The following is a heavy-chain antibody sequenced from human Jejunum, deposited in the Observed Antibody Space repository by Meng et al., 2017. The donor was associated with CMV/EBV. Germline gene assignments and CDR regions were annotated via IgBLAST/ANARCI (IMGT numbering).Heavy chain of an antibody. D-gene: IGHD6-25*01. Sequence: SGGSISSSDYYLGWVRQPPGKGLEWIGTIYYRGDTYYSPSLESRLTISVDTSKNQFSLRLRSVTAADTAVYYCARVTVVSQRFDYWGQGTLVTVSS. CDR2: IYYRGDT. CDR3: ARVTVVSQRFDY. CDR1: GGSISSSDYY. V-gene: IGHV4-39*07. J-gene: IGHJ4*02.